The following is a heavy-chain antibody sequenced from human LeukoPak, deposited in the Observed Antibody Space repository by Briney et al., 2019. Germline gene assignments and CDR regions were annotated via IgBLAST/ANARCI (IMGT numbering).Heavy chain of an antibody. CDR2: ISPDGSYK. V-gene: IGHV3-30*18. D-gene: IGHD4-17*01. Sequence: GGSLRLSCAASGFTFSSYGMHWVRQAPGKGLEWVALISPDGSYKYYADSVKGRLTISRDNSKNTLYLQMNRLTGEDTAVYCCAKDLGTLTIIFDFWGQGTLVTVSS. CDR3: AKDLGTLTIIFDF. CDR1: GFTFSSYG. J-gene: IGHJ4*02.